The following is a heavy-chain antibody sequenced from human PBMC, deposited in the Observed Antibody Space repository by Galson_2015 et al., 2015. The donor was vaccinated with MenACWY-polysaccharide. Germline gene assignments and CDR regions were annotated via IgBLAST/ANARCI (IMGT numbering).Heavy chain of an antibody. Sequence: SLRLSCAASGFTFSNYWMTWVRQAPGKGLEWVANIKKDGSEKYYVDSVKGRFTISRDNALYLQMKSLKAEDKVVYFCARGHYGMDVWGQGTTVTVSS. J-gene: IGHJ6*02. CDR2: IKKDGSEK. CDR1: GFTFSNYW. V-gene: IGHV3-7*01. CDR3: ARGHYGMDV.